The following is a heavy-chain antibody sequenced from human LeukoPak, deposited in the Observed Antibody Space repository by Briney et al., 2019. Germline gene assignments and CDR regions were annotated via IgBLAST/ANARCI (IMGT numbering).Heavy chain of an antibody. J-gene: IGHJ6*02. V-gene: IGHV3-11*01. CDR1: GFTFSDYY. CDR2: ISSSGRLM. Sequence: GGSLRLSCAASGFTFSDYYINWIRQAPGKGLEWVSHISSSGRLMQYADSVKGRFTITGDNAHNFMSLQMNSLKPEDTAVYYCARDTNIGLDVWGRGTTVTVSS. D-gene: IGHD2/OR15-2a*01. CDR3: ARDTNIGLDV.